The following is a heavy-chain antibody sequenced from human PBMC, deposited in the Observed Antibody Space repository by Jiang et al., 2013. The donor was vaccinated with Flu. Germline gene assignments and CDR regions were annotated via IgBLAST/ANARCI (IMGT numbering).Heavy chain of an antibody. CDR2: IYPGDSDT. V-gene: IGHV5-51*01. J-gene: IGHJ6*02. Sequence: GAEVKKPGESLKISCQGSGFSFTTYWIGWVRQMPGKGLEWMGIIYPGDSDTRYSPSFQGQVTISADKSINTAYLQWSSLKASDTAMYYCARHISGNYYYFYGMDAWGQGTTVTVSS. D-gene: IGHD1-26*01. CDR3: ARHISGNYYYFYGMDA. CDR1: GFSFTTYW.